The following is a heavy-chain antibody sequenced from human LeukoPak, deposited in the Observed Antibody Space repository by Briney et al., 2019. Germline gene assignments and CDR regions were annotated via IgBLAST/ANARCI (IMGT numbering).Heavy chain of an antibody. CDR2: IYTSGST. Sequence: SEALSLPSTVSGASISSYYWSWIRQPPGKGLEWIGYIYTSGSTNYNPSLKSRITISVDTSKNQFSLKLNSVTAADTAVYYCARLFSPNKFDPWGQGTLVTVSS. V-gene: IGHV4-4*09. D-gene: IGHD1/OR15-1a*01. CDR3: ARLFSPNKFDP. J-gene: IGHJ5*02. CDR1: GASISSYY.